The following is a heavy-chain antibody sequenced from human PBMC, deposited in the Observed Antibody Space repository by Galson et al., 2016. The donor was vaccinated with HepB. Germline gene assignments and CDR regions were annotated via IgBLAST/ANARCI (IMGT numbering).Heavy chain of an antibody. CDR1: GFTFRSYV. CDR3: ARDDFGDSIDY. Sequence: SLRLSCAASGFTFRSYVMNWVRQAPGKGLEWVSSTSSGSSYIYYADSVKGRFTISRDNAKNSLHLQMNSLRAEDTAVYYCARDDFGDSIDYWGQGTLVTVSS. V-gene: IGHV3-21*01. CDR2: TSSGSSYI. D-gene: IGHD4-17*01. J-gene: IGHJ4*02.